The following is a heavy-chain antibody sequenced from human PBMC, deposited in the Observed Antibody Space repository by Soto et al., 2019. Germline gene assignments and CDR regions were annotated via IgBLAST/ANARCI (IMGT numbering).Heavy chain of an antibody. V-gene: IGHV3-7*01. CDR1: GFTFSSYW. Sequence: GGSLRLSCAASGFTFSSYWMSWVRQAPGKGLEWVANIKQDGSEKYYVDSVKGRFTISRDNAKNSLYLQMNSLRAEDTAVYYCARDQTTVNSIYYYYGMDVWGQGTKVTVSS. D-gene: IGHD4-17*01. CDR2: IKQDGSEK. CDR3: ARDQTTVNSIYYYYGMDV. J-gene: IGHJ6*02.